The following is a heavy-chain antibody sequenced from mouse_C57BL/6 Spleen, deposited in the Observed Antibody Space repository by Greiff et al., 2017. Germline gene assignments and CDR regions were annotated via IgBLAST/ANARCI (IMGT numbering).Heavy chain of an antibody. Sequence: QVQLQQSGAELARPGASVKLSCTASGFTFTSYGIRWVKQRTGQGLEWIGRIYPEGGNTYYNEKFKGKATLTADTSSNTAYMELRSLTSEDAAVDFCASDYGSSSDYWGQGTTLTVSS. J-gene: IGHJ2*01. D-gene: IGHD1-1*01. V-gene: IGHV1-81*01. CDR1: GFTFTSYG. CDR3: ASDYGSSSDY. CDR2: IYPEGGNT.